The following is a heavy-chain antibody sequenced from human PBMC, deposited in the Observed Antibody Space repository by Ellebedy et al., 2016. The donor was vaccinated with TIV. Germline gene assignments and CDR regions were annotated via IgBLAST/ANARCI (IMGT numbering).Heavy chain of an antibody. CDR2: IYRLGNT. J-gene: IGHJ4*02. D-gene: IGHD3-10*01. V-gene: IGHV4-38-2*02. CDR1: GYSINNGYY. Sequence: MPSETLSLTCSVSGYSINNGYYWGWIRQPPGKGLDWIGSIYRLGNTYYNPSLKSRVTISVDTSKTQFSLKLSSVTAADTAVYFCARAMVRGVIDYWGQGTLVTVSS. CDR3: ARAMVRGVIDY.